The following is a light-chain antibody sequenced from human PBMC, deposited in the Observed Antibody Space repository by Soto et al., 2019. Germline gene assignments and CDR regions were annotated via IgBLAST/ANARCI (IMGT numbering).Light chain of an antibody. CDR3: CSYAGSYTLYV. CDR1: SSDVGGYNY. V-gene: IGLV2-11*01. J-gene: IGLJ1*01. CDR2: DVS. Sequence: QSVLTQPRSVSGSPGQSVTISCTGTSSDVGGYNYVSWYQQHPGKAPKLMIYDVSKRPSGVPDRFSGSKSGNTASLTISGLQAEDEADYYCCSYAGSYTLYVFGTGTTV.